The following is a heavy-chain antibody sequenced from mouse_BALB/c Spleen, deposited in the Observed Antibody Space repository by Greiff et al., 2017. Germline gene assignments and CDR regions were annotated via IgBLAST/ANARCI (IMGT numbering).Heavy chain of an antibody. D-gene: IGHD1-1*01. J-gene: IGHJ4*01. CDR2: ISTYNGNT. V-gene: IGHV1-67*01. Sequence: VHLVESGPEVVRPGVSVKISCKGSGYTFTDYAMHWVKQSHAKSLEWIGVISTYNGNTNYNQKFKGKATMTVDKSSSTAYMELARLTSEDSAIYYCAKIYYYGTAAMDYWGQGTSVTVSS. CDR3: AKIYYYGTAAMDY. CDR1: GYTFTDYA.